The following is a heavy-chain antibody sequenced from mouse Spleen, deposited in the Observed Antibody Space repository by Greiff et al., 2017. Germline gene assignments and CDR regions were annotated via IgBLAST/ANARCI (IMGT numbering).Heavy chain of an antibody. Sequence: VQLQQSGPELVKPGASVRISCKASGYTFTSYYIHWVKQRPGQGLVWIGWIYPGNVNTKYNEKFKGKATLTADKSSSTAYMQLSSLTSEDSAVYFCARSDGNYDYWGQGTTLTVSS. CDR2: IYPGNVNT. V-gene: IGHV1S56*01. J-gene: IGHJ2*01. CDR1: GYTFTSYY. D-gene: IGHD2-1*01. CDR3: ARSDGNYDY.